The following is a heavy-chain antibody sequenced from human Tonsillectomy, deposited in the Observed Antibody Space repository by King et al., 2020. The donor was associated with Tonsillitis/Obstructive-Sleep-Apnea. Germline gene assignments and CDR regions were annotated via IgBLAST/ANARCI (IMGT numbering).Heavy chain of an antibody. CDR1: GGTFSSYA. D-gene: IGHD2-15*01. Sequence: VQLVESGAEVKKPGSSVKVSCKASGGTFSSYAITWVRQAPGQGLEWMGRIIPILGIPNYAQKFQGRVTITADKSTSTAYMELSSRRSEDTAVYYCAREGVVVPAIGYYYMDVWGKGTTVTVSS. J-gene: IGHJ6*03. CDR3: AREGVVVPAIGYYYMDV. CDR2: IIPILGIP. V-gene: IGHV1-69*09.